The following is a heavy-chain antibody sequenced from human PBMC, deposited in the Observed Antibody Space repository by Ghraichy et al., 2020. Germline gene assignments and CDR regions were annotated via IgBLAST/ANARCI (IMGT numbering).Heavy chain of an antibody. Sequence: GGSLRLSCAASGFTFTNYAMSWVRQAPGKGLEWVSSISGSGIGTYYADSVKGRFTISRDNSKNTVYLQMNSLKAEDTAVYYCAKTRKNGYNSVNNWGQGTLVTVSS. V-gene: IGHV3-23*01. CDR1: GFTFTNYA. J-gene: IGHJ4*02. CDR3: AKTRKNGYNSVNN. CDR2: ISGSGIGT. D-gene: IGHD5-24*01.